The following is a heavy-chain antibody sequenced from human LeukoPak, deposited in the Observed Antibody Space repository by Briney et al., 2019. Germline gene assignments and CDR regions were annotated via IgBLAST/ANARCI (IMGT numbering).Heavy chain of an antibody. CDR1: GGTFSSYA. V-gene: IGHV1-69*05. CDR3: ACTLASYYDFWSGNFDY. D-gene: IGHD3-3*01. Sequence: SVKVSCKASGGTFSSYAISWVRQAPGQGLEWMGGIIPIFGTANYAQKFQGRVTITTDESTSTAYMELSSLRSEDTAVYYCACTLASYYDFWSGNFDYWGQGTLVTVSS. CDR2: IIPIFGTA. J-gene: IGHJ4*02.